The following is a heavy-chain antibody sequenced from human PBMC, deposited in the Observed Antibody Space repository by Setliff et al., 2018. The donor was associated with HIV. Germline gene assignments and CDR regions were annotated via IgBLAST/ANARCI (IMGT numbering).Heavy chain of an antibody. V-gene: IGHV4-4*09. CDR1: GGSISSYY. CDR3: ARVCDNGSGNWFDP. D-gene: IGHD3-10*01. Sequence: PSETLSLTCTVSGGSISSYYWSWLRQPPGKGLEWIGYIYTRGSTKYNPSLKSRVTISVDTSKNQLSLKLNAVAAADTAVYYCARVCDNGSGNWFDPWGQGTLVTVSS. CDR2: IYTRGST. J-gene: IGHJ5*02.